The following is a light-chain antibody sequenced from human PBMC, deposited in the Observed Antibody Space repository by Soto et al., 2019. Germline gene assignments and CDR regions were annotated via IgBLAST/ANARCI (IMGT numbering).Light chain of an antibody. CDR1: QSISTY. V-gene: IGKV1-39*01. CDR2: DAS. J-gene: IGKJ5*01. Sequence: DIQMTQSPSSLSASVGNRVTITCRASQSISTYLNWYQKKPGKAPNLLIYDASRLQSGVPSRFSGSGGGTDFTLSISSVQPEDFATYFCQQSYVDPITFGQGTRLENK. CDR3: QQSYVDPIT.